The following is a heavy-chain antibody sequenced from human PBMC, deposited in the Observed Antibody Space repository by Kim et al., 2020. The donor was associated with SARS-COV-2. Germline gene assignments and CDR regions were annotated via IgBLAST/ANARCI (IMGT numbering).Heavy chain of an antibody. CDR3: TTGLGVYSDNPSIDYYYGMDV. V-gene: IGHV3-15*01. CDR1: GFTFSNAW. D-gene: IGHD5-12*01. CDR2: IKSKTDGGTT. Sequence: GGSLRLSCAASGFTFSNAWMSWVRQAPGKGLEWVGRIKSKTDGGTTDYAAPVKGRFTISRDDSKNTLYLQMNSLKTEDTAVYYCTTGLGVYSDNPSIDYYYGMDVWGQGTTVTVSS. J-gene: IGHJ6*02.